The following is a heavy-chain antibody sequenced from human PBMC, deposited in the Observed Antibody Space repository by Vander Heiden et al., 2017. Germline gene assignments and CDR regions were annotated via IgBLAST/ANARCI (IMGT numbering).Heavy chain of an antibody. V-gene: IGHV3-23*01. Sequence: EVQLLASGGGLVQPGGSLRLSCAASGFTFSSYAVSWVRQAPGKGLEWVSAISGSGGSTYYADSVKGRFTISRDNSKNTLYLQMNSLRAEDTAVYYCAKVSFKDLSPRRYYGMDVWGQGTTVTVSS. J-gene: IGHJ6*02. CDR2: ISGSGGST. D-gene: IGHD3-10*01. CDR1: GFTFSSYA. CDR3: AKVSFKDLSPRRYYGMDV.